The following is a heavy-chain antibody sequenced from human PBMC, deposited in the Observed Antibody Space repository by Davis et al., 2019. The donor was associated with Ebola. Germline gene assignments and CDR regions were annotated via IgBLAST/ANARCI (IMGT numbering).Heavy chain of an antibody. V-gene: IGHV1-18*01. Sequence: AASVKVSCKASGYNFTSSGLSWVRQAPGQGLEWMGWISAYNGNTNYAQKLQGRVTMTTDTTTSTAYMELRSLRSDDTAVYYCARTRDQYYDSTGYWDYWGQGALVTVSP. J-gene: IGHJ4*02. CDR2: ISAYNGNT. CDR1: GYNFTSSG. D-gene: IGHD3-22*01. CDR3: ARTRDQYYDSTGYWDY.